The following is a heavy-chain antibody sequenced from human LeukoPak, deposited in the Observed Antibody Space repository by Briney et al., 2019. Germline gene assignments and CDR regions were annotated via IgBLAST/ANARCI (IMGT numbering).Heavy chain of an antibody. Sequence: PSETLSLTCTVSGGSISSSSYYWGWIRQPPGKGLEWIGSIYYSGSTYYNPSLKSRVTISVDTSKNQFSLKLSSVTAADTAVYYCARDWAVRGPSDYWGQGTLVTVSS. CDR1: GGSISSSSYY. CDR3: ARDWAVRGPSDY. J-gene: IGHJ4*02. CDR2: IYYSGST. D-gene: IGHD3-10*01. V-gene: IGHV4-39*07.